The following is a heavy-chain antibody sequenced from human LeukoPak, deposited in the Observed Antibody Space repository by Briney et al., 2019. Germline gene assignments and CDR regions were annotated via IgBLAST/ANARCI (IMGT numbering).Heavy chain of an antibody. J-gene: IGHJ1*01. D-gene: IGHD3-10*01. Sequence: GGSLRLSCAASGFTFSYACMSWVRQAPGKGLEWVGRIISKTDGGTTDHAAPVKGRFTISRDDSKKTLYLQMNSLKTEDTGVYYCTTDAPFYGSGSYFSDFQHWGQGTLVIVSS. CDR3: TTDAPFYGSGSYFSDFQH. CDR2: IISKTDGGTT. CDR1: GFTFSYAC. V-gene: IGHV3-15*01.